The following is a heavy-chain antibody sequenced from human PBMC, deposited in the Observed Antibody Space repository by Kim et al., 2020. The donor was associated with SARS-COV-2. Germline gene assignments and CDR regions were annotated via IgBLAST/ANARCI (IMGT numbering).Heavy chain of an antibody. D-gene: IGHD3-3*01. CDR2: IYHSGST. V-gene: IGHV4-4*02. Sequence: SETLSLTCAVSGGSISSSNWWSWVRQPPGKGLEWIGEIYHSGSTNYNPSLKSRVTISVDKSKNQFSLKLSSVTAADTAVYYCARAEYYDFWSGYLYYFDYWGQGTLVTVSS. CDR1: GGSISSSNW. J-gene: IGHJ4*02. CDR3: ARAEYYDFWSGYLYYFDY.